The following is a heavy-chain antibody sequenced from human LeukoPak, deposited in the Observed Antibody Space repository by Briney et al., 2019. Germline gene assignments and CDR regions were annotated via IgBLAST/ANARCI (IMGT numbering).Heavy chain of an antibody. CDR3: ARGGRNYYGTGSYKTRFDP. CDR1: GCSISSTSDY. Sequence: SETLSLTCTVSGCSISSTSDYWGWIRQPPGKGLEWIGSIYYSGITYYNPSLKSRVAISVDTSKNQFSLKLISVTAADTAVYYCARGGRNYYGTGSYKTRFDPWGQGTLVTVSS. CDR2: IYYSGIT. J-gene: IGHJ5*02. V-gene: IGHV4-39*07. D-gene: IGHD3-10*01.